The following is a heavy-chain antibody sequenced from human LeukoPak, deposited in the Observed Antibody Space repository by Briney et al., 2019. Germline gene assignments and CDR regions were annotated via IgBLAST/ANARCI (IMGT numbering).Heavy chain of an antibody. J-gene: IGHJ4*02. CDR1: GFTFSDYY. V-gene: IGHV3-11*03. Sequence: GGSLRLSCAASGFTFSDYYMSWIRQAPGKGLEWVSYISSSSSYTNYADSVKGLFTISRDNAKNSLYLQMNSLRAEDTAVYYCASSYGSGTNFDYWGQGTLVTVSS. D-gene: IGHD3-10*01. CDR2: ISSSSSYT. CDR3: ASSYGSGTNFDY.